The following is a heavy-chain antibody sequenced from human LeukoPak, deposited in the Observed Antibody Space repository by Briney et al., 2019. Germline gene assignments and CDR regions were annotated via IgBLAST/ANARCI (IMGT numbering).Heavy chain of an antibody. J-gene: IGHJ4*02. CDR2: INHSGST. D-gene: IGHD3-22*01. V-gene: IGHV4-34*01. CDR3: ARAAYYYDSSGYLY. Sequence: SETLSLTCTVSGGSISGYYWSWIRQPPGKGLEWIGEINHSGSTNYNPSLKSRVTISVDTSKNQFSLKLSSVTAADTAVYYCARAAYYYDSSGYLYWGQGTLVTVSS. CDR1: GGSISGYY.